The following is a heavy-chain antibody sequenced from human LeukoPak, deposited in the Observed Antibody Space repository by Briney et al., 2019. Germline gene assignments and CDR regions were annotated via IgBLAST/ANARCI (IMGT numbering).Heavy chain of an antibody. V-gene: IGHV1-2*02. CDR1: GYTFTGYY. Sequence: ASVKVSCKASGYTFTGYYMHWVRQAPGQGLEWMGWINPNSGGTNYAQKLQGRVTMTTDTSTSTAYMELRSLRSDDTAVYYCARERASYYYDSSGYYTPTDYWGQGTLVTVSS. D-gene: IGHD3-22*01. CDR2: INPNSGGT. J-gene: IGHJ4*02. CDR3: ARERASYYYDSSGYYTPTDY.